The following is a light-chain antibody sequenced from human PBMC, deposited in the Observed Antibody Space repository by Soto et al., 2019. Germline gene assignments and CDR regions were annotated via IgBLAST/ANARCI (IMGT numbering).Light chain of an antibody. CDR1: RSISSSY. J-gene: IGKJ4*01. CDR3: QQYGSSPLT. CDR2: AAS. V-gene: IGKV3-20*01. Sequence: EIGLTKSTGTLSFSPGERSTLSCRSSRSISSSYLAWYQQKPGQAPRLLIYAASSRATGIPDRFSGSGSGTDFTLTISRLEPEDFAVYYCQQYGSSPLTFGGGTKVDIK.